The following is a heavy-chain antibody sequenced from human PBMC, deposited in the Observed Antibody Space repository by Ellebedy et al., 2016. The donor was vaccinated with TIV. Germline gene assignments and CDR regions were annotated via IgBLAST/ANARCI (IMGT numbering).Heavy chain of an antibody. CDR3: ATDPDGVYGDTSAY. V-gene: IGHV3-53*01. D-gene: IGHD4-17*01. CDR2: IYSTGDT. CDR1: GFTVRSKY. J-gene: IGHJ4*02. Sequence: GGSLRLSCAVSGFTVRSKYMNWVRQAPGKGLEWVPLIYSTGDTYYADSVKGRFTVSRDDSQNTLYLQMTSLRVDDTAVYYCATDPDGVYGDTSAYWGRGTLVTVSS.